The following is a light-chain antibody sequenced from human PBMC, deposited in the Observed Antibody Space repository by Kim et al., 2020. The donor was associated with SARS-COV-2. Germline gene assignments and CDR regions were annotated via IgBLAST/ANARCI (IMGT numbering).Light chain of an antibody. CDR2: EVT. J-gene: IGLJ2*01. Sequence: QSALTQPHSATGSPGQSVTISCTGTSSDVGTYNYVSWYRQHPGKAPKLMIYEVTKRPSGVPDRFSGSESGNTASLPVSGLQAEDEADYYCISYAGSNNVVFVGGTKLTVL. CDR1: SSDVGTYNY. V-gene: IGLV2-8*01. CDR3: ISYAGSNNVV.